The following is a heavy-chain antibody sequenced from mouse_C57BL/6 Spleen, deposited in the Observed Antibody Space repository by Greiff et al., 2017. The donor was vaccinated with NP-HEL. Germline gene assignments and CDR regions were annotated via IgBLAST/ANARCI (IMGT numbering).Heavy chain of an antibody. Sequence: QVQLQQPGAELVMPGASVKLSCKASGYTFTSYWMHWVKQRPGQGLEWIGEIDPSDSYTNYNQKFKGKSTLTVDKSSSTAYMQLSSLTSEDSAVYYCARSSTTVYFDYWGQGTTLTVSS. V-gene: IGHV1-69*01. CDR1: GYTFTSYW. CDR2: IDPSDSYT. CDR3: ARSSTTVYFDY. J-gene: IGHJ2*01. D-gene: IGHD1-1*01.